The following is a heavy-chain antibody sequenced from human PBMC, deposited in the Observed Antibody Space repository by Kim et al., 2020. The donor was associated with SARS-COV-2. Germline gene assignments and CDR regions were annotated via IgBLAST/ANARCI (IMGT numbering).Heavy chain of an antibody. Sequence: ADSLKGRITISRDNSKNTLYLQMNSRRAEDTAVYYCARGAIGWELLGWFDPWGQGTLVTVSS. J-gene: IGHJ5*02. V-gene: IGHV3-30*01. CDR3: ARGAIGWELLGWFDP. D-gene: IGHD1-26*01.